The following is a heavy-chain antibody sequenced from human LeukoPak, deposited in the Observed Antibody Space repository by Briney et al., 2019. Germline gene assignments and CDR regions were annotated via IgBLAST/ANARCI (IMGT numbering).Heavy chain of an antibody. CDR3: AREGGYCSDGSCYYYYYMDV. CDR1: GFTFSIYW. J-gene: IGHJ6*03. V-gene: IGHV3-7*01. CDR2: IKQDGNEK. Sequence: GGSLRLSCAASGFTFSIYWMSWVRQAPGKGLEWAANIKQDGNEKYYVDSVKGRFTISRDNAKNSLYLQMSSLRAEDTAVYYCAREGGYCSDGSCYYYYYMDVWGKGTTVSVSS. D-gene: IGHD2-15*01.